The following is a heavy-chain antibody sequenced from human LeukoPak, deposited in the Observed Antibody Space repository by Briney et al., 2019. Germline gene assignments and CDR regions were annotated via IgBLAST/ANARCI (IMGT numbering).Heavy chain of an antibody. Sequence: ASVKVSCKASGGTFSSYAIIWVRQAPGQGLEWMGGIIPIFGTANYAQKFQGRVTITTDESTSTAYMELSSLRSEDTAVCYCARAPFEYCSSTSCYLYYYYYYMDVWGKGTTVTVSS. CDR1: GGTFSSYA. V-gene: IGHV1-69*05. CDR3: ARAPFEYCSSTSCYLYYYYYYMDV. D-gene: IGHD2-2*01. CDR2: IIPIFGTA. J-gene: IGHJ6*03.